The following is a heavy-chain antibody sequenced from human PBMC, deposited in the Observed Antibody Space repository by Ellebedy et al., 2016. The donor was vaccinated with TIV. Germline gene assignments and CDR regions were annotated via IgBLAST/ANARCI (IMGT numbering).Heavy chain of an antibody. J-gene: IGHJ4*02. V-gene: IGHV3-74*01. D-gene: IGHD3-22*01. CDR2: INSDGTST. CDR3: ARGENFDSSGYYYHFGNY. Sequence: GGSLKISCGASGFTFSSYWMHWVRQAPGKGLVWVSRINSDGTSTNYADSVKGRFTISRDNANNTLYLQMNSLRVEDTAVYYCARGENFDSSGYYYHFGNYWGQGTLVTVSS. CDR1: GFTFSSYW.